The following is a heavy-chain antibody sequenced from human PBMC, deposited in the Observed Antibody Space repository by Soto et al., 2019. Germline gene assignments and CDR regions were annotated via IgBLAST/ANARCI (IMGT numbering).Heavy chain of an antibody. V-gene: IGHV3-23*01. D-gene: IGHD4-17*01. CDR3: AKGKMWDYGSNSKTYFQH. CDR1: GFTFSSYA. Sequence: PGGSLRLSCAASGFTFSSYAMSWVRQAPGKGLEWVSGIGGSGGNTYYADSVKGRFTVSRDNSRNTLYLQMTRLRPEDTAVYYCAKGKMWDYGSNSKTYFQHWGPGTLVTVSS. CDR2: IGGSGGNT. J-gene: IGHJ1*01.